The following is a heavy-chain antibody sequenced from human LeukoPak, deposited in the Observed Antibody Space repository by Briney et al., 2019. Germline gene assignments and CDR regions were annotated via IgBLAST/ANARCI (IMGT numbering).Heavy chain of an antibody. CDR3: ARERRLVATYAFDI. CDR2: IYYSGST. Sequence: PSETLSLTCTVSGGSISSYYWSWIRQPPGKGLEWIGYIYYSGSTNYNPSLKSRVTISVDTSKNQFSLKLSSVTAADTAVYYCARERRLVATYAFDIWGQGTMVTVSS. V-gene: IGHV4-59*01. D-gene: IGHD5-12*01. CDR1: GGSISSYY. J-gene: IGHJ3*02.